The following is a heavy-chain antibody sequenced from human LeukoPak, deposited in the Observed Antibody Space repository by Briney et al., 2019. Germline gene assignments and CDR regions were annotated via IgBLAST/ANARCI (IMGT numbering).Heavy chain of an antibody. Sequence: PWASVKVSCKASGYTFIDYYIHWVRQAPGQGPESMGWINPNSGATNYAQKFQGRVTLTRDTSSATVYMELSSLRFGDTAVYFCARAQGYCSSTICPSPKGWFDPWGQGTLVTVSS. D-gene: IGHD2-2*01. CDR1: GYTFIDYY. J-gene: IGHJ5*02. CDR2: INPNSGAT. CDR3: ARAQGYCSSTICPSPKGWFDP. V-gene: IGHV1-2*02.